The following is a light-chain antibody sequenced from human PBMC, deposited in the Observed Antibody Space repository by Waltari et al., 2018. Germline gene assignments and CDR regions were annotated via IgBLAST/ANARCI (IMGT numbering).Light chain of an antibody. J-gene: IGKJ4*01. V-gene: IGKV3-11*01. CDR3: QQRRNWPLT. Sequence: EIVLTQSPDILSFSPGERATLSCRASQSVGTYLAWYQQRPGQSPRLLIYYASYRATGIPARFSGSGSETDFTLTISSLQPEDFAVYYCQQRRNWPLTFGGGTRVQI. CDR1: QSVGTY. CDR2: YAS.